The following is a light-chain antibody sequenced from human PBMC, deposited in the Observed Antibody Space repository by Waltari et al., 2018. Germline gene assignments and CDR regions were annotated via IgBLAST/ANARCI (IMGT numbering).Light chain of an antibody. Sequence: DIVMTQSPESLSVFLRDGATINCMSSQRILYNSNDKNYLAWYPQKPGQPTKLLSYWASTRYSGVPERFSGSGSGTDFSLTISSLQPEDVAVYYCQQYYSRRTFGRGTRVEIK. CDR2: WAS. CDR3: QQYYSRRT. V-gene: IGKV4-1*01. CDR1: QRILYNSNDKNY. J-gene: IGKJ1*01.